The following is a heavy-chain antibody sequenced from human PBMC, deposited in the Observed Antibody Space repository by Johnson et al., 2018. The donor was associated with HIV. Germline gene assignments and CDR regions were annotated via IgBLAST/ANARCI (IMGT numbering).Heavy chain of an antibody. Sequence: QVQLVESGGGVVQPERSLRLSCAASGFSFSNYAIHWVRQAPGKGLECVAAISYDGGNKYYADSVKGRFTISRDNSNNTLSLHMSSLRAEDTAVYYCAPENGRNAFDIWGQGTMVAVSS. CDR2: ISYDGGNK. V-gene: IGHV3-30-3*01. J-gene: IGHJ3*02. D-gene: IGHD1-14*01. CDR1: GFSFSNYA. CDR3: APENGRNAFDI.